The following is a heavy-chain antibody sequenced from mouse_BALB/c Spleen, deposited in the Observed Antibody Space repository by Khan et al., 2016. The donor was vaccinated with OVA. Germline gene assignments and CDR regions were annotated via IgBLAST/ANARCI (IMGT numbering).Heavy chain of an antibody. CDR3: ARCYGNYGWYFDV. CDR1: GFSLTNYG. V-gene: IGHV2-9*02. D-gene: IGHD2-1*01. Sequence: QVQLKESGPAMVAPSQSLSITCTVSGFSLTNYGVHWVRQPPGKGLEWLGVIWAGGSTNYNSALMSRLSISKDNSKSQVFLKMNSLQTDDTAMYYCARCYGNYGWYFDVWGAGTTVTVSS. J-gene: IGHJ1*01. CDR2: IWAGGST.